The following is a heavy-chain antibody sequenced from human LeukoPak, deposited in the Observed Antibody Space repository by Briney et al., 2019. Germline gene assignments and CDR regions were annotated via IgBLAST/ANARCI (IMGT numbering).Heavy chain of an antibody. CDR2: ISGSGGST. CDR1: GLTFSSYA. Sequence: GGSLRLSCAASGLTFSSYAMSWVRQAPGKGLEWVSAISGSGGSTYYADSVKGRFTISRDNSKNTLYLQMNSLRAEDTAVYYCAKDLSSSLVYYFDYWGQGTLVTVSS. V-gene: IGHV3-23*01. J-gene: IGHJ4*02. D-gene: IGHD6-13*01. CDR3: AKDLSSSLVYYFDY.